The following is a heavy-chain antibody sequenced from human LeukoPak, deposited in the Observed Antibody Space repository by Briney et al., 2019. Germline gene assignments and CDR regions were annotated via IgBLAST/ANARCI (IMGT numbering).Heavy chain of an antibody. Sequence: GGSLRLSCAASGFTFSGYAMSWVRQAPGRGLEWVSAITTGTINADSVKGRFTISRDNSKNTLYLQMNSLRAEDTAVYYCAKGGRYYDSSGYYYWDYWGQGTLVTVSS. D-gene: IGHD3-22*01. CDR1: GFTFSGYA. V-gene: IGHV3-23*01. CDR3: AKGGRYYDSSGYYYWDY. J-gene: IGHJ4*02. CDR2: ITTGT.